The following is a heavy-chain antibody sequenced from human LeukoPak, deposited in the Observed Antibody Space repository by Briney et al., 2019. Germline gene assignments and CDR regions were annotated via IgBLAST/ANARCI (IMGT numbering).Heavy chain of an antibody. D-gene: IGHD3-3*01. CDR1: GYTFSSYA. CDR3: AKALREGDYRY. CDR2: ISGSGGST. V-gene: IGHV3-23*01. Sequence: QSGGSLRLSCAASGYTFSSYAMSWVRHAPGKGLEWLSAISGSGGSTYYADSVKGRFTISRDNSKNTLYLRMNSLRAEDTAVYYCAKALREGDYRYWGQGTLVTVSS. J-gene: IGHJ4*02.